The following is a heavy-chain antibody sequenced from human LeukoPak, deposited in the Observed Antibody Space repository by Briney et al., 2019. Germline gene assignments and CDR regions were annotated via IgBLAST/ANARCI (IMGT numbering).Heavy chain of an antibody. CDR1: GGSISSYY. J-gene: IGHJ3*02. CDR3: ASLAPAGIEVAFDI. D-gene: IGHD6-13*01. V-gene: IGHV4-59*01. CDR2: IYYSGST. Sequence: SETLSLTCTVSGGSISSYYWSWIRQPPGKGLEWIGYIYYSGSTNYNPSLKSRVTISVDTSKNQFSLKLSSVTAADTAVYYCASLAPAGIEVAFDIWGQGTMVTVSS.